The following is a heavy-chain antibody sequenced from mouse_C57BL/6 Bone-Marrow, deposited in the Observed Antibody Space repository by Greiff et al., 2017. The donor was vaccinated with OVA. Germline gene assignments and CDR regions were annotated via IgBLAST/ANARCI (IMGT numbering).Heavy chain of an antibody. CDR1: GFNIKDYY. CDR3: ARDSSGWFAY. V-gene: IGHV14-2*01. Sequence: VQLQQSGAELVKPGASVKLSCTASGFNIKDYYMHWVKQRTEQGLEWIGRIDPEDGETKYDPKFQGKATITADTSSNTAYLQLSSLTSEDTAVYYCARDSSGWFAYWGQGTLVTVSA. CDR2: IDPEDGET. D-gene: IGHD3-2*02. J-gene: IGHJ3*01.